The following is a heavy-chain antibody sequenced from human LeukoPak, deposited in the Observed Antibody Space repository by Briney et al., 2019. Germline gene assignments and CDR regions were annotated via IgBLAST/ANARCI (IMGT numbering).Heavy chain of an antibody. J-gene: IGHJ6*02. Sequence: GGSLRLSCAASGFTFSSYAMSWVRQATGKGLEWVSAISGSGGSTYYADSVKGRFTISRDNSKNTLYLQMNSLRAEDTAVYYCAKDQYCSSTSCYQTPYYYYGTDVWGQGTTVTVSS. V-gene: IGHV3-23*01. D-gene: IGHD2-2*01. CDR3: AKDQYCSSTSCYQTPYYYYGTDV. CDR2: ISGSGGST. CDR1: GFTFSSYA.